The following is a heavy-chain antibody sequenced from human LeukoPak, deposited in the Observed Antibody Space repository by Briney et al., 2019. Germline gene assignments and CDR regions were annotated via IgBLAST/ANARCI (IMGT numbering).Heavy chain of an antibody. V-gene: IGHV3-23*01. CDR1: GFTFNYYA. Sequence: PGGFLRLSCTASGFTFNYYAMSWVRQAPGKGLQWVSAISGSGGTTYYADSVKARFTISRDSSNNTLYLHMNSLRAEDTAVYYCAKGGDWKTRYFDDWGQGTLVTVSS. CDR2: ISGSGGTT. J-gene: IGHJ4*02. CDR3: AKGGDWKTRYFDD. D-gene: IGHD1-1*01.